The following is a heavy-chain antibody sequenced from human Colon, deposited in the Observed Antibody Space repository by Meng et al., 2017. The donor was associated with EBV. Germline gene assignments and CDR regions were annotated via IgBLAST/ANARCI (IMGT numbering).Heavy chain of an antibody. CDR3: ARSVYDSSSLYANWFDP. Sequence: LQHAGPVLGPSPPTLSLTCTVSVVSISSGSCFWSRRRHVPWKGLEWIAYIHYIGSTYYSPSLKCRVTISVDTSNNQFSLKLSFMIAADTAVYYCARSVYDSSSLYANWFDPWGQGTLVTVFS. CDR2: IHYIGST. CDR1: VVSISSGSCF. V-gene: IGHV4-31*03. D-gene: IGHD3-22*01. J-gene: IGHJ5*02.